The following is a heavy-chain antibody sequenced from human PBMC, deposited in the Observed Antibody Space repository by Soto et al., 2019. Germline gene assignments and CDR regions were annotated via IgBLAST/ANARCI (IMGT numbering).Heavy chain of an antibody. CDR2: ISSSGSTI. CDR1: GFTFSSYE. J-gene: IGHJ6*02. D-gene: IGHD1-26*01. CDR3: ARDHVGAPYYYYYGMDV. V-gene: IGHV3-48*03. Sequence: GGSLRLSFAASGFTFSSYEMNWVRQAPGKGLEWVSYISSSGSTIYYADSVKGRFTISRDNAKNSLYLQMNSLRAEDTAVYYCARDHVGAPYYYYYGMDVWGQGTTVTVSS.